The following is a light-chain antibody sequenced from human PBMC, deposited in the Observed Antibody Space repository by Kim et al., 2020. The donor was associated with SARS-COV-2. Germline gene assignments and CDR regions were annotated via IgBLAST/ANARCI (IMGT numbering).Light chain of an antibody. CDR3: SSYVGTHTVV. Sequence: GQSVTSSCTGTSSDVGGYNYVSWYQQHPGKAPKLMMYDVNKRPSGVPDRFSGSRSGNMASLTISGLQAEDEADYYCSSYVGTHTVVFGGGTQLTVL. V-gene: IGLV2-11*03. CDR2: DVN. CDR1: SSDVGGYNY. J-gene: IGLJ2*01.